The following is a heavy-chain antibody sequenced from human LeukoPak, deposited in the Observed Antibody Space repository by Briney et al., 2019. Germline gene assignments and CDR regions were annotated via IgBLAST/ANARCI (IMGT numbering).Heavy chain of an antibody. D-gene: IGHD4-11*01. CDR2: IIPIFGTA. CDR1: RGTFSSYA. J-gene: IGHJ6*02. Sequence: ASVKVSCKASRGTFSSYAISWVRQAPGQGLEWMGGIIPIFGTANYAQKFQGRVTITADESTSTAYMELSSLRSEDTAVYYCARLYDYSNYVEYGMDVWGQGTTVTVSS. V-gene: IGHV1-69*13. CDR3: ARLYDYSNYVEYGMDV.